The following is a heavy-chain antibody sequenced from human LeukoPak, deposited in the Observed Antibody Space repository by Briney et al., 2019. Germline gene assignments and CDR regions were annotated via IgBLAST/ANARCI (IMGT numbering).Heavy chain of an antibody. D-gene: IGHD3-22*01. CDR1: GGSFSGYY. V-gene: IGHV4-34*01. CDR3: ASTGSMVVGGYYFDY. CDR2: INHSGST. Sequence: SETLSLTCAVYGGSFSGYYWSWIRQPPGKGLEWIGEINHSGSTNYNPSLKSRVTISVDTSKNQFSLKLSSVTAADTAVYYSASTGSMVVGGYYFDYWGQGTLVTVSS. J-gene: IGHJ4*02.